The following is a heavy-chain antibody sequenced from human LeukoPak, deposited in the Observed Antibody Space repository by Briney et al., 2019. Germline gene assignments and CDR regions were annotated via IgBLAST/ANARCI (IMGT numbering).Heavy chain of an antibody. CDR3: ARADLHYGSGTDFDY. J-gene: IGHJ4*02. D-gene: IGHD3-10*01. V-gene: IGHV4-31*03. Sequence: PSETLSLTCTVSGGTISSGGFYWSWLRQHPGKGLEWIGYIFYSGSTYYNPSLRSRVTLSVDTPNNQFSLKLSSVTAADTAVYYCARADLHYGSGTDFDYWGQGTLVTVSS. CDR2: IFYSGST. CDR1: GGTISSGGFY.